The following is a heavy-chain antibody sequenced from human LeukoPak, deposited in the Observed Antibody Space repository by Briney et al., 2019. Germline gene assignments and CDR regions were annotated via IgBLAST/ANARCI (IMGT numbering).Heavy chain of an antibody. CDR1: GYTFTSYY. V-gene: IGHV1-46*01. Sequence: ASVKVSCKASGYTFTSYYMHWVRQAPGQGLEWMGIINPSGGSTIYAQKFQGRVTMTRDTSTSTVYMELSSLRSEDTAVYYCARAGGAYYYDSRSDWFDPWGQGTLVTVSS. D-gene: IGHD3-22*01. CDR2: INPSGGST. CDR3: ARAGGAYYYDSRSDWFDP. J-gene: IGHJ5*02.